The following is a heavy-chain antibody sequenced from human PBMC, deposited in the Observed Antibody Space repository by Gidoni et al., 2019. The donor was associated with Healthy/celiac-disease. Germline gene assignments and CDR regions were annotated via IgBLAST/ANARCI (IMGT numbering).Heavy chain of an antibody. D-gene: IGHD6-13*01. CDR2: IYLSGST. CDR3: ARGDGSSWYAPFAETDV. V-gene: IGHV4-30-2*01. J-gene: IGHJ6*02. CDR1: GGSLSSGGYS. Sequence: QLQLQESGSGLVMPSQTLSLTFAVSGGSLSSGGYSWSWIRQPPGKGLEGIGYIYLSGSTYYNPYLKSRDTISVDRSKNQFSLKLSLVTAADTAGDYGARGDGSSWYAPFAETDVWGQGTTVTVSS.